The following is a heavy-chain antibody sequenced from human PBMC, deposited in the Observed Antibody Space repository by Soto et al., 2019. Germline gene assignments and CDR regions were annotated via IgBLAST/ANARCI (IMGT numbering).Heavy chain of an antibody. CDR2: IWYDGSNK. D-gene: IGHD2-15*01. V-gene: IGHV3-33*01. J-gene: IGHJ6*02. CDR1: GFTFSSYG. Sequence: QVQLVESGGGVVQPGRSLRLSCAASGFTFSSYGMHWVRQAPGKGLEWVAVIWYDGSNKYYADSVKGRFTISRDNSKNTLYLQMSSLRAEDTAVYYCAREPGGIVVVVAATYGMDVWGQGTTVTVSS. CDR3: AREPGGIVVVVAATYGMDV.